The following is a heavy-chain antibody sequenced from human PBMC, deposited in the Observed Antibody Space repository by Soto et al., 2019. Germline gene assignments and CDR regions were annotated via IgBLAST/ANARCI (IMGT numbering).Heavy chain of an antibody. CDR2: IYYSGST. CDR1: GGSISSSSYY. D-gene: IGHD6-6*01. J-gene: IGHJ5*02. Sequence: SETLSLTCTVSGGSISSSSYYWGWIRQPPGKGLEWIGSIYYSGSTYYNPSLKSRVTISVDTSKNQFSLKLSSVTAADTAVYYCARSPIAAHWFEPWGQGTLVTVSS. CDR3: ARSPIAAHWFEP. V-gene: IGHV4-39*01.